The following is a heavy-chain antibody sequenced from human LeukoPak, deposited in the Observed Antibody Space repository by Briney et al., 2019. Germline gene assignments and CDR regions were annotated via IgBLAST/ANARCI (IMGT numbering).Heavy chain of an antibody. J-gene: IGHJ4*02. CDR3: ARDGGYSSSWYADY. Sequence: SETLSLTCTVSGGSISSSSYYWSWIRQPAGKGLEWIGRIYTSGSTNYNPSLKSRVTMSVDTSKNQFSLKLSSVTAADTAVYYCARDGGYSSSWYADYWGQGTLVTVSS. CDR2: IYTSGST. V-gene: IGHV4-61*02. CDR1: GGSISSSSYY. D-gene: IGHD6-13*01.